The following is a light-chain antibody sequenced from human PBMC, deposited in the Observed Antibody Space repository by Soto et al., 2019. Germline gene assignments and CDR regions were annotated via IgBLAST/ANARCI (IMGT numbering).Light chain of an antibody. V-gene: IGLV3-21*02. CDR3: QVWESSTDHYV. CDR2: DDS. CDR1: SLGSKS. Sequence: SYELTQPPSVSVAPGQTARITCEGDSLGSKSVHWYQQRPGQAPILVVFDDSDRPSGIHEQVSGSKSGNTATLTFSGVEAGDEADYYCQVWESSTDHYVFGTGTKVTVL. J-gene: IGLJ1*01.